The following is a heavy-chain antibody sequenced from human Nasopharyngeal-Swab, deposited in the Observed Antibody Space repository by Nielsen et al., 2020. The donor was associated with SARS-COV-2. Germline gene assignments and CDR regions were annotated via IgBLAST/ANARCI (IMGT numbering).Heavy chain of an antibody. CDR3: THYCSGGSCYSDYYYGMDV. D-gene: IGHD2-15*01. CDR2: IYSGGST. J-gene: IGHJ6*02. Sequence: LKISCAASGFTVSSNYMSWVRQAPGKGLEWVSVIYSGGSTYYADSVKGRFTISRDNSKNTLYLQMNSLRAEDTAVYYCTHYCSGGSCYSDYYYGMDVWGQGTTVTVSS. V-gene: IGHV3-53*01. CDR1: GFTVSSNY.